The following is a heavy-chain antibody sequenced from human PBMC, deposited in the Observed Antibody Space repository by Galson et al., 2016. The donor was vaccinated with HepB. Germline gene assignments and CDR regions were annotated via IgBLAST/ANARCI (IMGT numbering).Heavy chain of an antibody. V-gene: IGHV3-33*01. D-gene: IGHD4-17*01. CDR1: GFTLSSFG. CDR3: ARDSHGDFIDY. Sequence: SLRLSCAASGFTLSSFGMHWVRQAPGKGLEWVALIWSDGSNKYNADSVKGRFTISRDNSKNTLYLQMNSLSVDDTAVYYCARDSHGDFIDYWGQGTLVTVSS. J-gene: IGHJ4*02. CDR2: IWSDGSNK.